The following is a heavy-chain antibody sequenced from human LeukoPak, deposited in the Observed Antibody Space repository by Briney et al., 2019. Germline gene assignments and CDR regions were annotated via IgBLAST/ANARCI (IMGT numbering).Heavy chain of an antibody. CDR3: ARDRGCSGGSCYLGYYYYYGMDV. CDR2: ISSSSSYI. Sequence: GGSLRLSCAASGFTFSSYSMNWVRQAPGKGLEWVSSISSSSSYIYYADSVKGRFTISRDNAKNSLYLQMNSLRAEDTAVYYCARDRGCSGGSCYLGYYYYYGMDVWGQGTTVTVSS. CDR1: GFTFSSYS. V-gene: IGHV3-21*01. D-gene: IGHD2-15*01. J-gene: IGHJ6*02.